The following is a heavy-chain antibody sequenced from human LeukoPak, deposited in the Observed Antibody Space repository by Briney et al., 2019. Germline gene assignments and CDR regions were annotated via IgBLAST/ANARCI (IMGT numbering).Heavy chain of an antibody. CDR1: GASISSYY. V-gene: IGHV4-4*09. CDR2: SHTSGST. J-gene: IGHJ4*02. D-gene: IGHD3-22*01. CDR3: ARTYFSDSFDY. Sequence: SETLSLTCTVSGASISSYYWSWIRQPPGKGLEWIGNSHTSGSTSYNPSLKSRVTISVDMSKNQFSLKLTSVTAADTAVYYCARTYFSDSFDYWGQGTLVTVSS.